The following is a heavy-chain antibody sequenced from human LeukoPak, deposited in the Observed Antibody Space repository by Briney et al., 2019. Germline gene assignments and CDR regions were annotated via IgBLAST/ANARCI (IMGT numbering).Heavy chain of an antibody. CDR2: IYYSGST. Sequence: KPSETLSLTCTVSGGSISSSSYYWGWIRQPPGKGLEWIGSIYYSGSTYYNPSLKSRVTISVDTSKNQFSLKLSSVTAADTAVYYCARPEGYSGYDYDYYGMDVWGQGTTVTVSS. CDR3: ARPEGYSGYDYDYYGMDV. D-gene: IGHD5-12*01. V-gene: IGHV4-39*07. CDR1: GGSISSSSYY. J-gene: IGHJ6*02.